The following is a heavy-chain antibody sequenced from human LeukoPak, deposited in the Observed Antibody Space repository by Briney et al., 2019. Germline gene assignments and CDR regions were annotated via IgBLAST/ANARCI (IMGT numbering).Heavy chain of an antibody. V-gene: IGHV4-34*01. Sequence: PSETLSLTCAVYGGSFSGYYWSWIRQPPGKGLEWIGEINHSGSTNYNPSLKSRVTISVDTSKNQFSLKLNSVTAADTAVYYCARGKAAVAGILIDYRGQGTLVTVSS. CDR3: ARGKAAVAGILIDY. CDR2: INHSGST. J-gene: IGHJ4*02. D-gene: IGHD6-19*01. CDR1: GGSFSGYY.